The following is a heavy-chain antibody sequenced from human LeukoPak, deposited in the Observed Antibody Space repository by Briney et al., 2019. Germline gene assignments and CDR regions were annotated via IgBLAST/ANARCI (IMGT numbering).Heavy chain of an antibody. J-gene: IGHJ4*02. Sequence: PSETLSLTCTVSGYSISSGYYWGWIRQPPGKGLEWIGSIYHSGSTYYNPSLKSRVTISVDTSKNQFSLKLSSVTAADTAVYYCARISRSSSSIDYWGQGTLVTVSS. D-gene: IGHD6-6*01. CDR3: ARISRSSSSIDY. CDR2: IYHSGST. CDR1: GYSISSGYY. V-gene: IGHV4-38-2*02.